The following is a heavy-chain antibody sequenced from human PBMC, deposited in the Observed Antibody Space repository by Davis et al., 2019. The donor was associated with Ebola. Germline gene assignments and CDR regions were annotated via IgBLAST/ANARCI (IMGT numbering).Heavy chain of an antibody. D-gene: IGHD2-8*01. CDR2: ISAYNGNT. CDR1: RYTFPSYG. CDR3: ARNIVPGSWFDP. J-gene: IGHJ5*02. V-gene: IGHV1-18*01. Sequence: SVPVPRLASRYTFPSYGISWVRQAPGQGLEWLGWISAYNGNTNYAQTLQGRVTMTTDTSTSTAYMELRSLRSDDTAVYYCARNIVPGSWFDPWGQGTLVTVSS.